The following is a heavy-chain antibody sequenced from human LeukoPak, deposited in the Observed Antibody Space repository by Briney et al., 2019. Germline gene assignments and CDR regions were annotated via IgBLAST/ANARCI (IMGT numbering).Heavy chain of an antibody. J-gene: IGHJ1*01. Sequence: PGGSLRLSCAASGFTFSSYGMHWVRQAPGKGLEWVAFIRYDGSNKYYADSVKGRFTISRDNSKNTLYLQMNSLRAEDTAGYYCARPYDSSGYYEYFQHWGQGTLVTVSS. CDR2: IRYDGSNK. D-gene: IGHD3-22*01. V-gene: IGHV3-30*02. CDR1: GFTFSSYG. CDR3: ARPYDSSGYYEYFQH.